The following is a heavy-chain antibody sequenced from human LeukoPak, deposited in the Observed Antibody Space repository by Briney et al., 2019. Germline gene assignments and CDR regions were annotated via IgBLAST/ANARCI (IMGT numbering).Heavy chain of an antibody. CDR3: ARGFGSTWATEY. V-gene: IGHV3-21*01. Sequence: GGFLRLSCAASGLSFTSYSMTWVRQAPGKGLEWVSSITSGGTYMYYADSLKGRFTISRDNAKNSLYLQMNSLRVEDTAVYYCARGFGSTWATEYWGQGTLVTVSS. J-gene: IGHJ4*02. CDR2: ITSGGTYM. CDR1: GLSFTSYS. D-gene: IGHD6-13*01.